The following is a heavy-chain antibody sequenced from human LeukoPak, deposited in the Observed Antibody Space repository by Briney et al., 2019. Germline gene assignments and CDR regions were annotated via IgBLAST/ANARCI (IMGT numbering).Heavy chain of an antibody. V-gene: IGHV4-61*01. D-gene: IGHD6-19*01. Sequence: PSETLSLTCTVSGGSVSSGSYYWSWIRQPPGKGLEWIGYIYYSGSTNYNPSLKSRVTISVDTSKNQFSLKLSSVTAADTAVYYCARDGSGWLDYYYYGMDVWGQGTTVTVSS. CDR1: GGSVSSGSYY. J-gene: IGHJ6*02. CDR2: IYYSGST. CDR3: ARDGSGWLDYYYYGMDV.